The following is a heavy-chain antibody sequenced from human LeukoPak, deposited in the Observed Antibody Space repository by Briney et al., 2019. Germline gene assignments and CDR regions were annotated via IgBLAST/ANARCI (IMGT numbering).Heavy chain of an antibody. Sequence: PGGSLRLSCVTSGFTFNVFWMSWVRQAPGKGLEWVANINQDGSAQYYVDSVKGRFTISRDNAKNSLSLQMNSLRAEDTAVYYCARDYRSYGYWGQGTLVTVSS. CDR1: GFTFNVFW. CDR3: ARDYRSYGY. CDR2: INQDGSAQ. D-gene: IGHD3-16*02. V-gene: IGHV3-7*01. J-gene: IGHJ4*02.